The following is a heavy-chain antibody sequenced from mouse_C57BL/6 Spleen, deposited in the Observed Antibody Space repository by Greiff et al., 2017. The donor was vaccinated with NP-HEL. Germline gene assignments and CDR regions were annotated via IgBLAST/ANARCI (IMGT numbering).Heavy chain of an antibody. CDR3: ARRGGYYSNYEGYAMDY. Sequence: EVQLQQSGPELVKPGASVKIPCKASGYTFTDYNMDWVKQSHGKSLEWIGDINPNNGGTIYNQKFKGKATLTVDKSSSTAYMELRSLTSEDTAVYYCARRGGYYSNYEGYAMDYWGQGTSVTVSS. J-gene: IGHJ4*01. V-gene: IGHV1-18*01. D-gene: IGHD2-5*01. CDR1: GYTFTDYN. CDR2: INPNNGGT.